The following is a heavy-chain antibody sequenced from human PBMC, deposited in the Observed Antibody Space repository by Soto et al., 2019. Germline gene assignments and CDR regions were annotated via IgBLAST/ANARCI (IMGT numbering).Heavy chain of an antibody. Sequence: KVSCKASGYTFTSYTMHWVRQAPGQRLEWMGWINAGNGNTKYSQKFQGRVTITRDTSASTAYMELSSLRSEDTAVYYCARGGSLYWYFDLWGRGTLVTVPS. D-gene: IGHD1-26*01. V-gene: IGHV1-3*01. CDR3: ARGGSLYWYFDL. CDR2: INAGNGNT. J-gene: IGHJ2*01. CDR1: GYTFTSYT.